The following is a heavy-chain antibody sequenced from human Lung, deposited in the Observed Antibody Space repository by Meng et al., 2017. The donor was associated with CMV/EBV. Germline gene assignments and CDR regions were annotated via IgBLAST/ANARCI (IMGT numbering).Heavy chain of an antibody. V-gene: IGHV1-24*01. CDR2: FDPEDGET. D-gene: IGHD2-21*02. J-gene: IGHJ4*02. Sequence: ASVKVSCKVSGYSLIELSMQWVRQAPGKGLEWMGGFDPEDGETIYAQQFQGRVTLTEDTSTNTAYMELRSLKSADTAVYYCVTDDLCSGGDCSVGYWGQGVLVTLSS. CDR1: GYSLIELS. CDR3: VTDDLCSGGDCSVGY.